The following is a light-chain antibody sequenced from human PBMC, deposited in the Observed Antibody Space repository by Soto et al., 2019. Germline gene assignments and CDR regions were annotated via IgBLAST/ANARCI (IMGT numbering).Light chain of an antibody. CDR1: QGIGST. Sequence: EIVMTQSPATLSVSPGERATLSCRASQGIGSTLAWYQQKPGQTPKLLIYDASTRATGVPARFSGGGSGTEFTLTISSLQSEDFAVYYCQQYNNRPPLFGQGTRLEIK. V-gene: IGKV3-15*01. CDR2: DAS. CDR3: QQYNNRPPL. J-gene: IGKJ5*01.